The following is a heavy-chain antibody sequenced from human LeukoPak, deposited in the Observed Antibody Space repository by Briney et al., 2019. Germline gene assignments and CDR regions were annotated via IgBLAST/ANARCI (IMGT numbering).Heavy chain of an antibody. D-gene: IGHD6-13*01. CDR3: ARQSYSSSSFDY. V-gene: IGHV1-69*01. CDR2: IIPIFGTA. J-gene: IGHJ4*02. CDR1: GGTFSSYA. Sequence: SVKVSCTGSGGTFSSYAISWVRQAPGQELEWMGGIIPIFGTANYAQKFQGRVTITADESTSTAYMELSSLRSEDTAVYYCARQSYSSSSFDYWGQGTLVTVSS.